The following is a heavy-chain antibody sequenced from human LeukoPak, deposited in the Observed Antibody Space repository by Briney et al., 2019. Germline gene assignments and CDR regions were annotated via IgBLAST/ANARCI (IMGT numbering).Heavy chain of an antibody. CDR2: INPDGSAK. CDR1: GFAFSNFW. V-gene: IGHV3-7*01. Sequence: PGGSLRLSCAASGFAFSNFWMSRVRQAPGKGLEWVANINPDGSAKYYVDSVKGRFTISRDNAENSLYLQMNSLRPEDTAVYYCARHFSTYSYGLDVWGQGTTVTVSS. D-gene: IGHD3-3*02. J-gene: IGHJ6*02. CDR3: ARHFSTYSYGLDV.